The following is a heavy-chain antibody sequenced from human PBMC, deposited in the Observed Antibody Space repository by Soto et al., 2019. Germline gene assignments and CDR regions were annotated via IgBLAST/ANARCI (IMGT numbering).Heavy chain of an antibody. Sequence: QVQLQESGPGLVKPSETLSLTCTVSGGSISSYYWSWIRQPPGKGLELIGHIYARASTNYNPSLTVQVPISVDPVKTPRSPTLCTVSAASTAGYSCAMAATSLLRVVAAQPYGMSGWGHGTMVTVSS. D-gene: IGHD2-15*01. CDR2: IYARAST. V-gene: IGHV4-4*08. J-gene: IGHJ6*02. CDR1: GGSISSYY. CDR3: AMAATSLLRVVAAQPYGMSG.